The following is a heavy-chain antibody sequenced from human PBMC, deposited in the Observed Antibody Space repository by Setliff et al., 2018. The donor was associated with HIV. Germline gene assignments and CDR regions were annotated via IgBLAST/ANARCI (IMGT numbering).Heavy chain of an antibody. J-gene: IGHJ4*02. CDR1: GGSVSDTSYY. Sequence: PSETLSLTCTVSGGSVSDTSYYWGWIRQPPGKGLEWIGYIFYSGSTNYNPSLKSRVTISVDTSKSQFSLKLNSVTPEDTAIYYCARVHEAQYGYRFDYWGQGTLVTVS. V-gene: IGHV4-61*05. CDR2: IFYSGST. D-gene: IGHD6-25*01. CDR3: ARVHEAQYGYRFDY.